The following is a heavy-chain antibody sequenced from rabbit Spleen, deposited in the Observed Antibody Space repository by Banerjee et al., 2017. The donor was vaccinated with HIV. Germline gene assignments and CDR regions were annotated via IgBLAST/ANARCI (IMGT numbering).Heavy chain of an antibody. CDR1: GFSFSDRDV. CDR2: IYSNSGRA. CDR3: ARDGRGAIYSYGDFNL. J-gene: IGHJ4*01. Sequence: QSLEESGGGLVQPEGSLTLTCKASGFSFSDRDVMCWVRQAPGKGLEWIGCIYSNSGRAHYANWVKSRLTISKASSTTVTLQMTSVTGADTATYFCARDGRGAIYSYGDFNLWGPGTLVTVS. V-gene: IGHV1S40*01. D-gene: IGHD6-1*01.